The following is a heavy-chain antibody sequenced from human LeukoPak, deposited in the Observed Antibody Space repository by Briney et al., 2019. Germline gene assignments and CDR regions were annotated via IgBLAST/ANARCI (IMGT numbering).Heavy chain of an antibody. D-gene: IGHD6-19*01. CDR3: ARDWWDLANIAVVGFDY. CDR1: GFTFSSYS. Sequence: GGSLRLSCAASGFTFSSYSMNWVRQAPGKGLEWVSSISSSSSYIYYADSVKGRFTISRDNAKNSLYLQMNSLRAEDTAVYYCARDWWDLANIAVVGFDYWGQGTLVTVSS. CDR2: ISSSSSYI. V-gene: IGHV3-21*01. J-gene: IGHJ4*02.